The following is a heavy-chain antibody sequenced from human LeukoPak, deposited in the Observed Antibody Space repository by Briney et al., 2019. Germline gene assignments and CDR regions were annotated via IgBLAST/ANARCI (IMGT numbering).Heavy chain of an antibody. D-gene: IGHD3-9*01. CDR2: ISSSSSYI. Sequence: GGSLRLSCAASGFTFSRYSMNWVRQAPGKGLEWVSSISSSSSYIYYADSVKGRFTISRDNAKNSLYLQMNSLRAEDTAVYYCARTGGRGSALTGYHDYWGQGALVTVSS. CDR1: GFTFSRYS. CDR3: ARTGGRGSALTGYHDY. V-gene: IGHV3-21*01. J-gene: IGHJ4*02.